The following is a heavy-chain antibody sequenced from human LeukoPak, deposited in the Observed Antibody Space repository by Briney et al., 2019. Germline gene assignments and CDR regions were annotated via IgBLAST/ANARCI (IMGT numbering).Heavy chain of an antibody. CDR1: GFTFSSYA. CDR2: ISYDGSNK. D-gene: IGHD6-19*01. V-gene: IGHV3-30-3*01. CDR3: ARIAVAGRGFDS. Sequence: GRSLRLSCAASGFTFSSYAMHWVRQAPGKGLEWVAVISYDGSNKYYADSVKGRFTISRDNAKNSLYLQMNSLRVEDTAVYFCARIAVAGRGFDSWGQGTLLTVSS. J-gene: IGHJ4*02.